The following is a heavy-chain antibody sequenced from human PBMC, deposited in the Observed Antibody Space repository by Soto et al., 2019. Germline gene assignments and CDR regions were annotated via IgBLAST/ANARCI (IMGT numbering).Heavy chain of an antibody. Sequence: GGSLRLSCASSVCNFNDYGMHCVRQAPGKCLEWVSSISWNSVSIGYADSVKGRFTISRDNAKNSLYLQMNTLRAEDTALYYCAKDMENGYNTYPYYGMDVWGQGTTVTVSS. CDR1: VCNFNDYG. CDR2: ISWNSVSI. D-gene: IGHD3-10*01. CDR3: AKDMENGYNTYPYYGMDV. J-gene: IGHJ6*01. V-gene: IGHV3-9*01.